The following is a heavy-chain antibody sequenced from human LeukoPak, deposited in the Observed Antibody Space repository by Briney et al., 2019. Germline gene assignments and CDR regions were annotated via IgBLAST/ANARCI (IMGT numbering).Heavy chain of an antibody. Sequence: PSETLSLTCTVSGGSISSSSYYWGWICQPPGKGLEWIGSIYYSGSTYYNPSLKSRVTISVDTSKNQFSLKLSSVTAADTAVYCCARLAGTYYFDYWGQGTLVTVSS. D-gene: IGHD3-10*01. V-gene: IGHV4-39*01. CDR1: GGSISSSSYY. CDR2: IYYSGST. CDR3: ARLAGTYYFDY. J-gene: IGHJ4*02.